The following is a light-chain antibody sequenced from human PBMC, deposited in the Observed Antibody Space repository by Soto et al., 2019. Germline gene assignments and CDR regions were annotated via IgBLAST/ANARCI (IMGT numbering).Light chain of an antibody. CDR3: CSYGGSSALPYV. CDR2: EVT. V-gene: IGLV2-23*02. CDR1: SSDVGTYNL. Sequence: QSVRAQPACVSVSPEQSVTSPCTGNSSDVGTYNLVPLYQQHPRKAPKLIIYEVTERPSGVSTRFSGSKFGNTASLTISGLLPEDEADYYCCSYGGSSALPYVFGTGTKVTVL. J-gene: IGLJ1*01.